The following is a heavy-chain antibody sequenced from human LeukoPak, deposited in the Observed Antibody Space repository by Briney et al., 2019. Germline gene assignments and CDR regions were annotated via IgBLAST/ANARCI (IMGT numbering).Heavy chain of an antibody. CDR2: ISSSSSYI. Sequence: GGSLRLSCAASGFTFSTYSMNWVRQAPGKGLEWVSSISSSSSYIFYADSVKGRFTISRDNAKNSLYLQMNSLRVEDTAVYYCARCGGGIYYSPEDYWGRGTRATVSS. V-gene: IGHV3-21*01. CDR3: ARCGGGIYYSPEDY. D-gene: IGHD2-21*01. CDR1: GFTFSTYS. J-gene: IGHJ4*02.